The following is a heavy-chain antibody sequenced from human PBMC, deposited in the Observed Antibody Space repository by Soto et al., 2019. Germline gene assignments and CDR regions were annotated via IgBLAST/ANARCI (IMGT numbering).Heavy chain of an antibody. CDR1: GYTFTSYA. CDR3: ARDSPLSFV. V-gene: IGHV1-18*01. Sequence: GASVKVSCQASGYTFTSYAISWVRQAPGQGLEWMGWISAYNGNTNYAQKLQGRVTKTTDTSTGTASMERRSLLFDDTAVYYFARDSPLSFVWGKGTRVTVSS. J-gene: IGHJ6*04. CDR2: ISAYNGNT.